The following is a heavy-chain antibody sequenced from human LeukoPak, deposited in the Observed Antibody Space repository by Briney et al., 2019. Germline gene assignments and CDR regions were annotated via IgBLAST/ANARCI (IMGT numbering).Heavy chain of an antibody. CDR3: AAGAYCGGYCYSGACDI. CDR2: IYPGDSDT. Sequence: GESLKISCKGSGYSFTNYWIGWVRQMPGKGLEWMGIIYPGDSDTRYSPSFQGQVTISADKSISTAYLQWRSLKASDTAMSYCAAGAYCGGYCYSGACDIWGKGTMVTVAS. V-gene: IGHV5-51*01. D-gene: IGHD2-21*02. J-gene: IGHJ3*02. CDR1: GYSFTNYW.